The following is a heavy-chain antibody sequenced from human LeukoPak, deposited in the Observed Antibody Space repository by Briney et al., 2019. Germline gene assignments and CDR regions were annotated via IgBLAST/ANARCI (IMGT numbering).Heavy chain of an antibody. CDR1: GDSIRSSLYY. V-gene: IGHV4-39*01. Sequence: SETLSLTCIVSGDSIRSSLYYWGWIRQPPGKGLEWIVHIYYSVRTHYNPSLKSRVTISVDTSKNQFSLKLSSVTAADTAIYYCARHLRYCSGGACSDYWGRGTLVTVSS. D-gene: IGHD2-15*01. CDR2: IYYSVRT. J-gene: IGHJ4*02. CDR3: ARHLRYCSGGACSDY.